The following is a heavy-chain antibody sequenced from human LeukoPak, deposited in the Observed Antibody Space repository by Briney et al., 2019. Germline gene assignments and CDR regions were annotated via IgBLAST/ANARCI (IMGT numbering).Heavy chain of an antibody. D-gene: IGHD4-17*01. CDR3: ARGGMTTVTLDY. Sequence: PSETLSLTCTVSGGSISSSCCSWGWIRQPPGKGLEWIGYIYYSGSTNSNPSLKSRVSISVDTSKNQFSLKLNSVTAADTAVYYCARGGMTTVTLDYWGQGTLVTVSS. V-gene: IGHV4-61*05. CDR1: GGSISSSCCS. CDR2: IYYSGST. J-gene: IGHJ4*02.